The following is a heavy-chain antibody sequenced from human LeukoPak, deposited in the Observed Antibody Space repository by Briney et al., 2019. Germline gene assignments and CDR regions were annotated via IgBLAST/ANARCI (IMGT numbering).Heavy chain of an antibody. D-gene: IGHD3/OR15-3a*01. V-gene: IGHV4-39*01. CDR3: ARLWTGMGYFDL. Sequence: SETLSLTCTVSGGSISSSPYYWGWIRQPPGKGLEWIGSMYYSGKTYYDPSLKSRVTISVDTSKNQFSLNLSSVTAADTAVYYCARLWTGMGYFDLWGRGTLVTVSS. J-gene: IGHJ2*01. CDR2: MYYSGKT. CDR1: GGSISSSPYY.